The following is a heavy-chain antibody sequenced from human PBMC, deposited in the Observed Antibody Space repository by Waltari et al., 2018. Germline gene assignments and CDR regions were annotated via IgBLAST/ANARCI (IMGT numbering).Heavy chain of an antibody. J-gene: IGHJ5*02. CDR3: ARAGLANNYIVATSAHPNGFDP. D-gene: IGHD5-12*01. CDR2: ISSSGSTI. Sequence: WVSYISSSGSTIYYADSVKGRFTISRDNAKNSLYLQMNSLRAEDTAVYYCARAGLANNYIVATSAHPNGFDPWGQVTLVTVSS. V-gene: IGHV3-11*04.